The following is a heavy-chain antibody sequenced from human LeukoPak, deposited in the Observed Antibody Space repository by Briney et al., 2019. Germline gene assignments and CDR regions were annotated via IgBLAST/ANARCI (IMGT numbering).Heavy chain of an antibody. D-gene: IGHD5-18*01. CDR3: TRDQASGPPGYSYGLDY. J-gene: IGHJ4*02. V-gene: IGHV3-49*03. Sequence: SGGSLRLSCTASGFTFGDYAMSWFRQAPGKGREWVGFIRSQAYGGTTEYAASVKGRFTISRDDSKSIAYLQMNSLKTEDTAVYYCTRDQASGPPGYSYGLDYWGQGTLVTVSS. CDR1: GFTFGDYA. CDR2: IRSQAYGGTT.